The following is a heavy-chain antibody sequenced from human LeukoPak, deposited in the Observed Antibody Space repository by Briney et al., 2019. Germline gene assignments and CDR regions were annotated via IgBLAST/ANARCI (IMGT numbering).Heavy chain of an antibody. D-gene: IGHD6-19*01. Sequence: ASVKVSCKASGYTFTSYAMNWVRQAPGQGLEWMGWINTNTGNPTYVQGFTGRFVFSLDTSVSTAYLQISSLKAEDTAVYYCARVLGYSSGWYLGGGYYYGMDVWGQGTTVTVSS. J-gene: IGHJ6*02. CDR2: INTNTGNP. CDR3: ARVLGYSSGWYLGGGYYYGMDV. CDR1: GYTFTSYA. V-gene: IGHV7-4-1*02.